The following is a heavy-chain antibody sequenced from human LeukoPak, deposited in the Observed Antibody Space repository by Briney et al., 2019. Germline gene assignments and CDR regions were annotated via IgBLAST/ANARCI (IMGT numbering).Heavy chain of an antibody. Sequence: SETLSLTCAVYGGSFSGYYWSWIRQPPGKGLEWIGEINHSGSTNYNPSLKSRVTISVDTSKNQFSLKLSSVTTADTAVYYCARRGHHLVDDYWGQGTLVTVSS. CDR3: ARRGHHLVDDY. D-gene: IGHD3-10*01. V-gene: IGHV4-34*01. CDR1: GGSFSGYY. CDR2: INHSGST. J-gene: IGHJ4*02.